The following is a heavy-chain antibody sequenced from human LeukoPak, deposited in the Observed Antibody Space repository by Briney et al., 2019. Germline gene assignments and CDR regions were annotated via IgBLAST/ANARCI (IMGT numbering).Heavy chain of an antibody. CDR3: ARGQGFSNYFDY. D-gene: IGHD3-10*01. Sequence: SETLSLTCAVSGYSITNGYYWGWIRQPPGKGLEWIGTIYHSGSTYYNPSLKSRVTISLDTSKNQFSLKLTSVTAADTAVYSCARGQGFSNYFDYWGQGTLVTVSS. CDR1: GYSITNGYY. V-gene: IGHV4-38-2*01. CDR2: IYHSGST. J-gene: IGHJ4*02.